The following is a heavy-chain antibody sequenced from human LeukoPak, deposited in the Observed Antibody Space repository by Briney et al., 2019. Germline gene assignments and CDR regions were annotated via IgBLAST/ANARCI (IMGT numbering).Heavy chain of an antibody. Sequence: GGSLRLSCAAPGFTFNVYAMHWVRQVPGKGPEWISSISSSRDFIYYPDSVKGRFTISRDNAKHSLYLDMNSLRVEDTAVYFCVRALVGAAFDTWGQGALVTVSS. J-gene: IGHJ4*02. CDR3: VRALVGAAFDT. CDR1: GFTFNVYA. V-gene: IGHV3-21*06. CDR2: ISSSRDFI. D-gene: IGHD1-26*01.